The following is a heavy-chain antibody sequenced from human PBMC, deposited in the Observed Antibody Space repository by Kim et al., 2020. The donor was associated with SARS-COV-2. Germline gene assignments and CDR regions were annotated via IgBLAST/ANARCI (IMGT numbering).Heavy chain of an antibody. Sequence: GGSLRLSCAASGFTFSSYDMHWVRQATGKGLEWVSAIGTAGDTYYPGSVKGRFTISRENAKNSLYLQMNSLRAGDTAVYYCARGKFSFRGVMDAFDIWGQGTMVTVSS. CDR3: ARGKFSFRGVMDAFDI. CDR2: IGTAGDT. J-gene: IGHJ3*02. V-gene: IGHV3-13*01. D-gene: IGHD3-10*01. CDR1: GFTFSSYD.